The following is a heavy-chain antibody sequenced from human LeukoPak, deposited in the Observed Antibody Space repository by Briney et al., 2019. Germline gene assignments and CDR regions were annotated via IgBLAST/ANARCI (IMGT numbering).Heavy chain of an antibody. CDR2: ISGSGGST. V-gene: IGHV3-23*01. CDR3: AKEVDY. J-gene: IGHJ4*02. Sequence: GXTFXXYAMSWXRXAPGKGLEWVSAISGSGGSTYYADSVKGRFTISRDNSKNTLYLQMNSLRAEDTAVYYCAKEVDYWGQGTLVTVSS. CDR1: GXTFXXYA.